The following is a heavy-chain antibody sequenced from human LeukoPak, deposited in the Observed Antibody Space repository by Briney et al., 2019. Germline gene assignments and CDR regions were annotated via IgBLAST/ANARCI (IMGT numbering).Heavy chain of an antibody. CDR2: IRYDGSNK. J-gene: IGHJ3*02. CDR1: GFTFSSYG. Sequence: PGGSLRLSCAASGFTFSSYGMHWVRQAPGKGLEWVAFIRYDGSNKYYADSVKGRFTISRDNAKNSLYLQMNSLRAEDTALYYCARDGGYDILTGDPRGAFDIWGQGTMVTVSS. V-gene: IGHV3-30*02. D-gene: IGHD3-9*01. CDR3: ARDGGYDILTGDPRGAFDI.